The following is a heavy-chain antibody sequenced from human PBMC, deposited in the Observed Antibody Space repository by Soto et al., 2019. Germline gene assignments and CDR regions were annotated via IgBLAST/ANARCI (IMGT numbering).Heavy chain of an antibody. J-gene: IGHJ6*02. CDR1: GGSISSYY. Sequence: SETLSLTCTVSGGSISSYYWSWIRQPPGKGLEWIGYIYYSGSTNYNPSLKSRVTISVDTSKNQFSLKLSSVTAADTAVYYCARGGATGTRSEQYYYYYYGMDVWGQGTTVT. V-gene: IGHV4-59*01. CDR3: ARGGATGTRSEQYYYYYYGMDV. D-gene: IGHD1-7*01. CDR2: IYYSGST.